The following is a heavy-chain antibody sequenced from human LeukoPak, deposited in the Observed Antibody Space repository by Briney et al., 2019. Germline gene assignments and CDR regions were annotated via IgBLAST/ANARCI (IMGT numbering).Heavy chain of an antibody. CDR3: ARVPLRITMVRGVTTPFQHSYFDY. D-gene: IGHD3-10*01. CDR1: GGTFSSYT. CDR2: IIPILGIA. V-gene: IGHV1-69*02. Sequence: SVKLSCKASGGTFSSYTISWVRQAPGQGLEWMGRIIPILGIANYAQKFQGRVTITADKSTSTAYMELSSLRSEDTAVYYCARVPLRITMVRGVTTPFQHSYFDYWGQGTLVTVSS. J-gene: IGHJ4*02.